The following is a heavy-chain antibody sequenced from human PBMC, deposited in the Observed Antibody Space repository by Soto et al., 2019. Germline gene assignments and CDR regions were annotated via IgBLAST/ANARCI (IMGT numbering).Heavy chain of an antibody. CDR2: ISYDGSNK. CDR1: GFTFSSYG. D-gene: IGHD6-6*01. Sequence: PGGSLRVSCAASGFTFSSYGMHWVRQAPGKGLEWVAVISYDGSNKYYADSVKGRFTISRDNSKNTLYLQMNSLRAEDTAVYYCAKDVEALARVGGMDVWGQGTTVTVSS. V-gene: IGHV3-30*18. CDR3: AKDVEALARVGGMDV. J-gene: IGHJ6*02.